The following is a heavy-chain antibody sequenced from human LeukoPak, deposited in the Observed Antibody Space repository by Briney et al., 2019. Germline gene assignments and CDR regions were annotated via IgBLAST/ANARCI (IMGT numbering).Heavy chain of an antibody. Sequence: PSETLSLTCTVSGGSISSSSYYWGWIRQPPGKGLEWIGSIYYSGSTYYNPSLKRRVTISVDTSKNQFSLKLSSVTAADTAVYYCARDSSGWYWEDWGQGTLVTVSS. CDR1: GGSISSSSYY. V-gene: IGHV4-39*07. J-gene: IGHJ4*02. CDR3: ARDSSGWYWED. CDR2: IYYSGST. D-gene: IGHD6-19*01.